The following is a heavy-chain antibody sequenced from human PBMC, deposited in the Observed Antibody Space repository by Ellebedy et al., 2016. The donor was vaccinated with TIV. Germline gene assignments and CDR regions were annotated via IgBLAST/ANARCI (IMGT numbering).Heavy chain of an antibody. CDR1: GGSITGHY. CDR2: IHYTGAT. J-gene: IGHJ3*01. CDR3: ARQRSFRAEPDAFDF. D-gene: IGHD3-10*01. V-gene: IGHV4-59*08. Sequence: MPSETLSLTCTVSGGSITGHYWSWIRQPQGKGLESLGFIHYTGATKYTPALQSRVTISLDASKNQFSLKLTSVTAADTAVYYCARQRSFRAEPDAFDFWGQGTMIIVSS.